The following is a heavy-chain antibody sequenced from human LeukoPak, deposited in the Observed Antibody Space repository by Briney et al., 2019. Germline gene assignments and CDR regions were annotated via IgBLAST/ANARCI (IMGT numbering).Heavy chain of an antibody. CDR3: ARGPHQVVPAATPWGNWFDP. D-gene: IGHD2-2*02. Sequence: ASVKVSCTASGYTFTSYYMHWVRQAPGQGLEWMGIINPSGGSTSYAQKFQGRVTMTRDTSTSTVYMELSSLRSEDTAVYYCARGPHQVVPAATPWGNWFDPWGQGTLVTVSS. J-gene: IGHJ5*02. CDR1: GYTFTSYY. CDR2: INPSGGST. V-gene: IGHV1-46*01.